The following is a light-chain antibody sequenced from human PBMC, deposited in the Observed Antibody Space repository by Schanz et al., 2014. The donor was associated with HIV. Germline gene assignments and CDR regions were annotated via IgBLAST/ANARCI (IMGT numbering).Light chain of an antibody. Sequence: QSALTQPASVSGSPGQSITISCTGTSSDVGGYNYVSWYQQHPGKAPKLMIYDVSNRPSGVPDRFSGSKSGNTASLTISGLQAEDEADYYCCSSSTNTCVFGGGTKLTVL. CDR2: DVS. CDR3: CSSSTNTCV. J-gene: IGLJ3*02. V-gene: IGLV2-14*01. CDR1: SSDVGGYNY.